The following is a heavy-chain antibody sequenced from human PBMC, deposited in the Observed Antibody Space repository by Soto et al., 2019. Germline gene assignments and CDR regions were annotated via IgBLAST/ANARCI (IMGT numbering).Heavy chain of an antibody. D-gene: IGHD2-15*01. Sequence: GASVKVSCKASGYTFTGYYMHWVRQAPGQGLEWMGWINPNSGGTNYAQKFQGWVTMTRDTSISTAYMELSSLRSEDTAVYYCARDKGYCSDTSCPDFDYWGQGTLVTVSS. J-gene: IGHJ4*02. CDR3: ARDKGYCSDTSCPDFDY. CDR1: GYTFTGYY. CDR2: INPNSGGT. V-gene: IGHV1-2*04.